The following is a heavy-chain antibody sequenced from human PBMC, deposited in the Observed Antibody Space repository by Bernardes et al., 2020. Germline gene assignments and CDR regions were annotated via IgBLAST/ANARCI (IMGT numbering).Heavy chain of an antibody. CDR2: ISAYNGNT. J-gene: IGHJ6*04. V-gene: IGHV1-18*01. CDR3: ARDTDIVVVVAADPYYYYYYGMDV. Sequence: ASVKVSCKASGYTFTSYGISWVRQAPGQGLEWMGWISAYNGNTNYAQKLQGRVTMTTDTSTSTAYMELRSLRSDDTAVYYCARDTDIVVVVAADPYYYYYYGMDVWGKGTTVTVSS. D-gene: IGHD2-15*01. CDR1: GYTFTSYG.